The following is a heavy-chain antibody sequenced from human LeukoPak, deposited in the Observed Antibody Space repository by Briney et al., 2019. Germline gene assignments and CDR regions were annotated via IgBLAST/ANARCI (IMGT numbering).Heavy chain of an antibody. D-gene: IGHD3-3*01. CDR3: ARDRQSITIFASYYYYYGMDV. CDR1: GGTFSSYA. V-gene: IGHV1-69*13. Sequence: SVKVSCKASGGTFSSYAISWVRQAPGQGLEWMGGIIPIFGTANYAQKFQGRVTITADESTSTAYMELSSLRSEDTAVYYCARDRQSITIFASYYYYYGMDVWGQGTTVTVSS. J-gene: IGHJ6*02. CDR2: IIPIFGTA.